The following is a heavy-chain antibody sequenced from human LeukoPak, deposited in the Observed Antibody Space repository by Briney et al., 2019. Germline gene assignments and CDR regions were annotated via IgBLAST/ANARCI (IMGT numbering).Heavy chain of an antibody. J-gene: IGHJ4*02. D-gene: IGHD6-13*01. CDR3: ARHNPYSSGWYCFDD. CDR1: GFSFSSYW. Sequence: GGSLRLSCAASGFSFSSYWMSWVRQAPGKGLEWVANIKQDGSEKCYVDSVKGRFTISRDNAKNSLYLQMNSLRAEDTAVYYCARHNPYSSGWYCFDDWGQGTLVTVSS. CDR2: IKQDGSEK. V-gene: IGHV3-7*02.